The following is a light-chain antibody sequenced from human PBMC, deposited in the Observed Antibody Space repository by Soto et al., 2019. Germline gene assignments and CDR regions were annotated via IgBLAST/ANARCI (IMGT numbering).Light chain of an antibody. CDR2: LNN. V-gene: IGLV1-40*01. Sequence: QSVLKQPPSVSGAPGQSVTISCTGSSSNIGEGYGVQWYQQLSGAVPRLVIYLNNNRPSGVPDRISGSKSGTSASLAITGLQAEDEADYYCQSYDISLSGYVFGTGTKVTVL. CDR3: QSYDISLSGYV. J-gene: IGLJ1*01. CDR1: SSNIGEGYG.